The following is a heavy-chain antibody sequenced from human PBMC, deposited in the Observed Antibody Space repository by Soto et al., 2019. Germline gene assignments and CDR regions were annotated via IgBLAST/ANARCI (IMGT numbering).Heavy chain of an antibody. J-gene: IGHJ4*02. CDR1: GFTFSDAW. V-gene: IGHV3-15*07. Sequence: EVQLVESGGGLVKPGGSLRLSCAASGFTFSDAWMNWVRQAPGKGLEWVGRIKSNTDGGTTDYAAPVKGRFTISRDDSKNTLYLQMNSLRAEDTAVYYCAKSEYGDYLLVGWGQGTLVTVSS. D-gene: IGHD4-17*01. CDR2: IKSNTDGGTT. CDR3: AKSEYGDYLLVG.